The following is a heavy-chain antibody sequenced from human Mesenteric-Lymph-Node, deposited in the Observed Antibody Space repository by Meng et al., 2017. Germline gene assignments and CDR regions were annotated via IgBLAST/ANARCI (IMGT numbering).Heavy chain of an antibody. CDR3: ARGSYYDIMTAITFFDY. J-gene: IGHJ4*02. D-gene: IGHD3-9*01. Sequence: GESLKISCAASGFTFSSYGMHWVRQAPGKGLEWVAVIWYDGSNKYYADSVKGRFTISRDNSKNTLYLQMNSLRAEDTAVYYCARGSYYDIMTAITFFDYWGQGTLVIVSS. CDR2: IWYDGSNK. CDR1: GFTFSSYG. V-gene: IGHV3-33*01.